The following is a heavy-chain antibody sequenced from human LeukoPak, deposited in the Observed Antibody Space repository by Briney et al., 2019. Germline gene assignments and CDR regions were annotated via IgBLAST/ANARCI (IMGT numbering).Heavy chain of an antibody. V-gene: IGHV3-23*01. Sequence: PGGSLRLSCAASGFTFSSYAMSWVRQAPGKGLEWVSAICGSGGSTYYADSVKGRFTISRDNSKNTLYLQMNSLRAEDTAVYYCAKDTLRYDSSGYYSVDYYYGMDAWGQGTTVTVSS. CDR1: GFTFSSYA. CDR2: ICGSGGST. J-gene: IGHJ6*02. D-gene: IGHD3-22*01. CDR3: AKDTLRYDSSGYYSVDYYYGMDA.